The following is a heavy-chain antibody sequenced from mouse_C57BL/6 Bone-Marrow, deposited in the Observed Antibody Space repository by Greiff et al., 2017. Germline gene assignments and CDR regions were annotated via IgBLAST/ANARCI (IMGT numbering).Heavy chain of an antibody. CDR3: ARKPISDA. CDR1: GYTFTGYW. CDR2: ILPGSGST. J-gene: IGHJ4*01. Sequence: QVQLQQSGAELMQPGASVKLSCKASGYTFTGYWIEWVKQRPGHGLEWIGEILPGSGSTNYNENFKGKATVTADTSSNTDYMELSSLTTEDSASDYCARKPISDAWGQGTSVTVSS. V-gene: IGHV1-9*01.